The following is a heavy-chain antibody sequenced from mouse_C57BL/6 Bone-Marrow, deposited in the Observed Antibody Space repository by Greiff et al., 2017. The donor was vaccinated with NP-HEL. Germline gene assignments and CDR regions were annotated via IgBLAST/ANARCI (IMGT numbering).Heavy chain of an antibody. D-gene: IGHD1-1*01. CDR3: AREGSSLGYWYFDV. CDR2: INPNYGTT. J-gene: IGHJ1*03. V-gene: IGHV1-39*01. Sequence: LVESGPELVKPGASVKISCKASGYSFTDYNMNWVKQSNGKSLEWIGVINPNYGTTSYNQKFKGKATLTVDQSSSTAYMQLNSLTSEDSAVYYCAREGSSLGYWYFDVWGTGTTVTVAS. CDR1: GYSFTDYN.